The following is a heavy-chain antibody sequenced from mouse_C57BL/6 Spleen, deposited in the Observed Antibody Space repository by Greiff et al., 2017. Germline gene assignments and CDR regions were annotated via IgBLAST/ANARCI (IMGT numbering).Heavy chain of an antibody. D-gene: IGHD1-1*01. J-gene: IGHJ1*03. CDR2: VYPYNGGT. Sequence: VQLQQSGPVLVKPGPSVKISCKASGFTFTDYYMHWVKQSHGKSLKWIGLVYPYNGGTSYNQKFKGKATLTVDTSSSTAYMELNSLTSEDSAVYYCARLDYYGSSDWYFDVWATGTTVTVPS. CDR1: GFTFTDYY. V-gene: IGHV1-36*01. CDR3: ARLDYYGSSDWYFDV.